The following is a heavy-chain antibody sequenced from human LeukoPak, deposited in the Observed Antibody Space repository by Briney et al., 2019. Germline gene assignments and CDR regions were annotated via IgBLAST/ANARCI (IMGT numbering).Heavy chain of an antibody. V-gene: IGHV3-23*01. J-gene: IGHJ4*02. CDR2: ISGSGGST. Sequence: GGSLRPSCAASGFTFSSYAMTWVRQTPGKGLEWVSLISGSGGSTYYADSVKGRFTISRDNSKNTLYLQMNSLRAEDTAVYYCANGGRDGYNLVYWGQGTLVTVSS. CDR3: ANGGRDGYNLVY. D-gene: IGHD5-24*01. CDR1: GFTFSSYA.